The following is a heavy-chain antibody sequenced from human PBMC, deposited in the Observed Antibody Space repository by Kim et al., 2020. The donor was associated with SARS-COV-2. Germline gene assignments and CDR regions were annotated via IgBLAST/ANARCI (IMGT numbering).Heavy chain of an antibody. CDR1: GESFSGYQ. V-gene: IGHV4-34*01. J-gene: IGHJ6*02. D-gene: IGHD3-3*01. CDR3: ARGRAGVVPSPVLGLGPYYEYFVMDV. CDR2: INHSGNI. Sequence: SETLSLTCAVYGESFSGYQWTWIRQPPGKGLEWIGQINHSGNINHNPSLKSRVTIAADTSKNQFSLKLTSVTAAEPAYYYCARGRAGVVPSPVLGLGPYYEYFVMDVWGRGTTVIVSS.